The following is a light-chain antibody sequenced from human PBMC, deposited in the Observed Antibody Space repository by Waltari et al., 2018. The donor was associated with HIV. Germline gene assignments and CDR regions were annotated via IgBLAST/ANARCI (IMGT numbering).Light chain of an antibody. Sequence: DIVMTQSPATLSVSPGERATLSCRASQSVSSNLAWYQQKPGQAPRLLIYSASSRATGIPARFSGSGSGTDFTLTISSLQSEDFAVYYCQQYHNWPPYTFGQGTKVEI. CDR1: QSVSSN. CDR3: QQYHNWPPYT. CDR2: SAS. J-gene: IGKJ2*01. V-gene: IGKV3-15*01.